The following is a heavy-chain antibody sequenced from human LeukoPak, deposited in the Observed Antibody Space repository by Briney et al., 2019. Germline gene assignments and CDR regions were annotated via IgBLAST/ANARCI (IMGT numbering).Heavy chain of an antibody. J-gene: IGHJ6*03. CDR2: IHFSGST. CDR1: GDSISNYT. CDR3: ARHREAGIAISSFPYYYYSCYIDL. D-gene: IGHD3-9*01. Sequence: SETLSLMCTVCGDSISNYTWSLIRQPPGKGLEWIGYIHFSGSTSYNPSLKSRVTISLDTSKNQFSLRLTSVAAADTAVYFCARHREAGIAISSFPYYYYSCYIDLWGRGTTVTVSS. V-gene: IGHV4-59*08.